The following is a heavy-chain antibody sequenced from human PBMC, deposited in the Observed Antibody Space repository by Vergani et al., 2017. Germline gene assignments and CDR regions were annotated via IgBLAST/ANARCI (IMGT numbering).Heavy chain of an antibody. D-gene: IGHD5-12*01. V-gene: IGHV3-48*01. CDR2: ISSSSTTI. CDR3: ARGTPGYQGGDRRFDP. Sequence: QLVESGGGLVQPGGSLRLSCAASGFTFSSYSMSWVRQAPGKGLEWVSFISSSSTTISYADSVMGRFTISRDNGEYSLYLQMNSLRAEDTAVYFCARGTPGYQGGDRRFDPWGQGTLVTVSS. J-gene: IGHJ5*02. CDR1: GFTFSSYS.